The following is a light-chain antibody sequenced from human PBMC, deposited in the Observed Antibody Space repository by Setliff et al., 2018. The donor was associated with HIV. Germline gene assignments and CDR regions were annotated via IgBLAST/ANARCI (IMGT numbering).Light chain of an antibody. Sequence: QSALAQPASVSGSPGQSITISCTGASSDFGGYNYVSWYEQHPGKAPKLMIYDVSKRPSGVSNRFSGSKSGNTASLTISGLQAEDEADYYCSSYTSRNTYVFGTGTKVNVL. V-gene: IGLV2-14*03. J-gene: IGLJ1*01. CDR2: DVS. CDR1: SSDFGGYNY. CDR3: SSYTSRNTYV.